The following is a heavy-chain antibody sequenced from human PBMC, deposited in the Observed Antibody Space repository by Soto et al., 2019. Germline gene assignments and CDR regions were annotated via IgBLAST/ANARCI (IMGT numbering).Heavy chain of an antibody. CDR2: IWHDGNNK. Sequence: PGGSLRLSCAASGFTFSNYGMHWGRQAPGKGLEWVAIIWHDGNNKYYADSVRGRFIISRDNSKNRLYLQMNSLRAEDTAVYYCASDLVGASDSYGLDVWGQGTPVTVSS. CDR1: GFTFSNYG. V-gene: IGHV3-33*01. J-gene: IGHJ6*02. D-gene: IGHD1-26*01. CDR3: ASDLVGASDSYGLDV.